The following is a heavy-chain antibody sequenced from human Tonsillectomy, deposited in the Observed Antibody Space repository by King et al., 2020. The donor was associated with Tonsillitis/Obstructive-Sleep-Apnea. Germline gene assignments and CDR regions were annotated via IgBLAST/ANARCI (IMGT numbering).Heavy chain of an antibody. D-gene: IGHD3-10*01. V-gene: IGHV1-3*01. CDR3: ARGSGSGSYLIDY. CDR1: GYTFTSNA. Sequence: QLVQSGAEGKKPGASVKVSFKASGYTFTSNAIHLVRQAPGQRLYVMGYINAGNGNVKYSQIFQGRVTITRDTSARIDYMELSSLRSEDTAVYYCARGSGSGSYLIDYWGQGTLVTVSS. CDR2: INAGNGNV. J-gene: IGHJ4*02.